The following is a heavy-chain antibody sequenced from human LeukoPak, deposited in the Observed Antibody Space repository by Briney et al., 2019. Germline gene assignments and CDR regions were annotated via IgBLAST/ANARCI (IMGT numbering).Heavy chain of an antibody. Sequence: KPGGSLRLSCAVSGFIFSTYSMNWVRQAPGQGLEWVSSISSSSRYIHYADSVKGRFTISRDNAKNSLYLEMNSLRAEDTAVYYCARAGGFGYYFDYWGQGTLVTVPS. CDR2: ISSSSRYI. D-gene: IGHD3-10*01. CDR1: GFIFSTYS. V-gene: IGHV3-21*01. CDR3: ARAGGFGYYFDY. J-gene: IGHJ4*02.